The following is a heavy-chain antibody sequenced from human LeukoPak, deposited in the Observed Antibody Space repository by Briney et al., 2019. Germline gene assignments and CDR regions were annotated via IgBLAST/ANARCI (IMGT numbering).Heavy chain of an antibody. D-gene: IGHD6-13*01. Sequence: PGGSLRLSCAASGLTISNAWMSWVRQGPGKGLEWVGGIKSKTDGETTEYAAPVKGRFTISRDDSKNTLYLQMNSLKNEDTAVYYCTWYRSIYYTFVDWGQGTQVTVSS. CDR1: GLTISNAW. V-gene: IGHV3-15*01. CDR3: TWYRSIYYTFVD. CDR2: IKSKTDGETT. J-gene: IGHJ4*02.